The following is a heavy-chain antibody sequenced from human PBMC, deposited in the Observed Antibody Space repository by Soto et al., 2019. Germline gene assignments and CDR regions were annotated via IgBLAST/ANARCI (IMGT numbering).Heavy chain of an antibody. CDR1: GFTFSSYG. D-gene: IGHD2-15*01. Sequence: VQLVEFGGGVVQPGRSLRHSCAASGFTFSSYGMHWVRQAPGKGLEWVAVIWYDGSNKYYADSVKGRFTISRDNSKNTLYLQMNSLRAEDTAVYYCARDGYCSGGSCYSVPVFDYWGQGTLVTVSS. CDR3: ARDGYCSGGSCYSVPVFDY. CDR2: IWYDGSNK. J-gene: IGHJ4*02. V-gene: IGHV3-33*01.